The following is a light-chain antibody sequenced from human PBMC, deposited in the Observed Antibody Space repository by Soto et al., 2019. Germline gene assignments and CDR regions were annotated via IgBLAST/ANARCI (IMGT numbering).Light chain of an antibody. V-gene: IGKV3-20*01. Sequence: EIVLTQSPGTLSLSPGERATLSCRASQSVSSSYLAWYQQKPGQAPRLLIYGASSRATGIPDRFSGSGSVADFTLTISRLEPEDFAVYSGQQYDTSPWTFGQGTKVEIK. CDR3: QQYDTSPWT. CDR2: GAS. CDR1: QSVSSSY. J-gene: IGKJ1*01.